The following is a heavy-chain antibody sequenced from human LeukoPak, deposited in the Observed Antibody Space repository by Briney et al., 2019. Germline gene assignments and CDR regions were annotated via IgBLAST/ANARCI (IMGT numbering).Heavy chain of an antibody. J-gene: IGHJ4*02. CDR2: IRYDGSNK. CDR1: GFTFSSYG. D-gene: IGHD1-1*01. V-gene: IGHV3-30*02. Sequence: GGSLRLSCAASGFTFSSYGMHWVRQAPGKGLEWVAFIRYDGSNKYYADSVKGRFTISRDNSKNTLYLQMNSLRAEDTAVYYCAKGQSAPLYTYFDYWGQGTLVTVSS. CDR3: AKGQSAPLYTYFDY.